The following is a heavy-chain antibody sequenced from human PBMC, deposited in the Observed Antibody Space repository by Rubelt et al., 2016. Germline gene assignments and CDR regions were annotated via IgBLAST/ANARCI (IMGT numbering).Heavy chain of an antibody. Sequence: VQLVESGGGVVQPGRSLRLSCAASGFTFSSYGMHWVRQAPGKGLEWVSAISGSGGSTYYADSVKGRFTISRDNSKNTLYLQRNSLRAEDTDVYYCAKSGERCSSTSCQGDYFDDWCQGTLVTVSS. D-gene: IGHD2-2*01. CDR3: AKSGERCSSTSCQGDYFDD. CDR2: ISGSGGST. CDR1: GFTFSSYG. V-gene: IGHV3-NL1*01. J-gene: IGHJ4*02.